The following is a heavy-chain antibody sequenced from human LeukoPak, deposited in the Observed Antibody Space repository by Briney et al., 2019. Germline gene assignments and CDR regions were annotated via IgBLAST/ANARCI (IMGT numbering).Heavy chain of an antibody. Sequence: SETLSLTCTVSGGSISNYYWSWIRQPPGKGLEWIGYIYYSGTTNYNPSLKSRVTISVDTSKNQFSLKLSSVTAADTAVYYCARGNTQPKGYCSSTSCYSPLHYWGQGTLVTVSS. J-gene: IGHJ4*02. CDR3: ARGNTQPKGYCSSTSCYSPLHY. CDR2: IYYSGTT. V-gene: IGHV4-59*12. CDR1: GGSISNYY. D-gene: IGHD2-2*02.